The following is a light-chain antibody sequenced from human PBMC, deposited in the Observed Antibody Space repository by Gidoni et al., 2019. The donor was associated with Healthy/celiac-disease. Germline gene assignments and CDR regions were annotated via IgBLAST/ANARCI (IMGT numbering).Light chain of an antibody. CDR2: KAS. Sequence: DIQMTQSPSTLSASVGDRVTITCRASQSISSWLAWYQQKPGKAPKLLIFKASSLESGVPSRFSGSGSGTEFTLTISSLQPDDFATYYCQQYNSYPYTFGQGTKLEIK. CDR3: QQYNSYPYT. J-gene: IGKJ2*01. CDR1: QSISSW. V-gene: IGKV1-5*03.